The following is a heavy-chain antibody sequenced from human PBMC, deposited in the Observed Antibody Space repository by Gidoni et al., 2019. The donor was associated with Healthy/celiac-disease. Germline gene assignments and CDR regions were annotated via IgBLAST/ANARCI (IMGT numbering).Heavy chain of an antibody. CDR1: GGSLSSGDYY. D-gene: IGHD2-15*01. J-gene: IGHJ5*02. CDR2: TYYSGST. CDR3: ARDSGGLYDNWFDP. V-gene: IGHV4-30-4*01. Sequence: QVPLQESGPGLLKPSQTLSLPCTVSGGSLSSGDYYWSWIRQPPGKGREWSGYTYYSGSTYYNPSLKSRVTIAVDTSKNQFSLKLSSVTAADTAVYYCARDSGGLYDNWFDPWGQGTLVTVSS.